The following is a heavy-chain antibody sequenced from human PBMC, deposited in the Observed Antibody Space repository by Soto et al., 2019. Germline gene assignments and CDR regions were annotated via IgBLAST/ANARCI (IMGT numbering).Heavy chain of an antibody. CDR1: GVTFDNYG. CDR2: ISGSGDST. V-gene: IGHV3-23*01. J-gene: IGHJ4*02. Sequence: EVQVLESGGGLVQPGGSLRLSCVVSGVTFDNYGMSWVRQAPGKGLEWVSAISGSGDSTYYADSVKGRFTISRDNSKNTLYLQMNSLRVEDTAVYYCAKPTRLANGASYEAHWGQGTLVTVSS. D-gene: IGHD4-17*01. CDR3: AKPTRLANGASYEAH.